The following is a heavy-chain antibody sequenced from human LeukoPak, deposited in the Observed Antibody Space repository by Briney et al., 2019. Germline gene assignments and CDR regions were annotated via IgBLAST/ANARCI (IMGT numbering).Heavy chain of an antibody. V-gene: IGHV3-21*01. CDR2: ISSSSSYI. J-gene: IGHJ6*03. CDR1: GFTFDGYA. CDR3: ARDPEGTYYYMDV. D-gene: IGHD3-10*01. Sequence: GGSLRLSCAASGFTFDGYAMYWVRQAPGKGLEWVSSISSSSSYIYYADSVKGRFTISRDNAKNSLYLQMNSLRAEDTAVYYCARDPEGTYYYMDVWGKGTTVTVSS.